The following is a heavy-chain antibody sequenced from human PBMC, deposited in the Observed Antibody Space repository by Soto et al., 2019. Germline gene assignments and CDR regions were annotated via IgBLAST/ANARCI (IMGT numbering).Heavy chain of an antibody. V-gene: IGHV1-18*04. Sequence: QVQLVQSGAEVKKPGASVKVSCKASGYTFTSYGISWVRQAPGQGLEWMGWNSAYNGNTNYAQKLQGRVTMTTDTSTSTAYLERRSLSSDDTAVYYCASSYYDILTCYYGGWCDPWGQGTLVTVSS. J-gene: IGHJ5*02. CDR3: ASSYYDILTCYYGGWCDP. D-gene: IGHD3-9*01. CDR2: NSAYNGNT. CDR1: GYTFTSYG.